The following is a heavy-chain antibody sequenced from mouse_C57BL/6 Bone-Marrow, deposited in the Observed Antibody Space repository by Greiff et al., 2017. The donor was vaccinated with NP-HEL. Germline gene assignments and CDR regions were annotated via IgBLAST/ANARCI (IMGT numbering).Heavy chain of an antibody. CDR2: IYPRSGNT. CDR3: ARPYYGSSPWFAY. V-gene: IGHV1-81*01. D-gene: IGHD1-1*01. Sequence: QVQLQQSGAELERPGASVKLSCKASGYTFTSYGISWVKQRTGQGLEWIGEIYPRSGNTYYNEKFKGKATLTADKSSSTAYMELRSLTSEDSAVYFCARPYYGSSPWFAYWGQGTLVTVSA. CDR1: GYTFTSYG. J-gene: IGHJ3*01.